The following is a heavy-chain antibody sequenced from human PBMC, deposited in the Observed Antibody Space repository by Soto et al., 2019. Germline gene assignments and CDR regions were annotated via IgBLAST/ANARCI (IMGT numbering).Heavy chain of an antibody. D-gene: IGHD2-2*01. CDR1: GYTFTGYY. Sequence: ASVKVSCKASGYTFTGYYMHWVRQAPGQGLEWMGWINPNSGGTNYAQKFQGWVTMTRDTSISTAYMELSRLRSDDTAVYYCARAYCSCTSCAQLAYLHAYCRRGTLDIGSSGM. CDR2: INPNSGGT. J-gene: IGHJ6*01. V-gene: IGHV1-2*04. CDR3: ARAYCSCTSCAQLAYLHAYCRRGTLDIGSSGM.